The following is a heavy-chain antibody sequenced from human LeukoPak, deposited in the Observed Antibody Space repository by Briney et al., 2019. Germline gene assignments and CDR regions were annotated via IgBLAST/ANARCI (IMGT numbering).Heavy chain of an antibody. D-gene: IGHD2-8*01. J-gene: IGHJ5*02. CDR3: ARDGEYCTNGVCYTGPKNWFDP. CDR1: GYTFTGYY. V-gene: IGHV1-2*02. CDR2: INPNSGGT. Sequence: ASVKVSCKASGYTFTGYYMHWVRQAPAQGLEWMGWINPNSGGTNYAQKFQGRVTMTRDTSISTAYMELSRLRTDDTAVYYCARDGEYCTNGVCYTGPKNWFDPWGQGTLVTVSS.